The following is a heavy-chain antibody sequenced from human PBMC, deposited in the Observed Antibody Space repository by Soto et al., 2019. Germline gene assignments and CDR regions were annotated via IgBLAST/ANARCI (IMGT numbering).Heavy chain of an antibody. CDR2: INHSGST. D-gene: IGHD2-8*01. CDR3: ARGPFIVLMVYAGRYYFDY. J-gene: IGHJ4*02. V-gene: IGHV4-34*01. Sequence: SETLSLTCAVYGGSFSGYYWSWIRQPPGKGLERNGEINHSGSTNYYPSLKSRVTISVDTSKNQFSLKLSSVTAADTAVYYCARGPFIVLMVYAGRYYFDYWGQGTLVTVSS. CDR1: GGSFSGYY.